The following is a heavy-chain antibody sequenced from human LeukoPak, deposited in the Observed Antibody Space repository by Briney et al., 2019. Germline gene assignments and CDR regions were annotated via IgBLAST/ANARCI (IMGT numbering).Heavy chain of an antibody. CDR1: GGSISSGGYY. V-gene: IGHV4-31*03. D-gene: IGHD2-15*01. CDR2: IYYSGST. Sequence: PSETLSLTCTVSGGSISSGGYYWIWIRQHPGKGLEWIVYIYYSGSTYYNPSLKSRVTISVDTSKNQFSLKLSSVTAADTAVYYCASLPYCSGGSCYSEGYWGQGTLVTVSS. CDR3: ASLPYCSGGSCYSEGY. J-gene: IGHJ4*02.